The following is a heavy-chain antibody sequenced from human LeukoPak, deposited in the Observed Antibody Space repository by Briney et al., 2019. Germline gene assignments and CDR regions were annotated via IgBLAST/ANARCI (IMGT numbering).Heavy chain of an antibody. CDR3: ARDGAAAGFEYYFDY. D-gene: IGHD6-13*01. CDR2: ISYDGSNK. V-gene: IGHV3-30-3*01. Sequence: PGGSLRLSCAASGFTFTNAYMSWVRQAPGKGLEWVAVISYDGSNKYYADSVKGRFTISRDNSMNTLYLQMNSLRAEDTAVYYCARDGAAAGFEYYFDYWGQGTLVTVSS. CDR1: GFTFTNAY. J-gene: IGHJ4*02.